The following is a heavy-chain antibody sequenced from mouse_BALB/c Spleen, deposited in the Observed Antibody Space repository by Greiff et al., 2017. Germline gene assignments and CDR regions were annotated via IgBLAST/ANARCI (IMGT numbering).Heavy chain of an antibody. V-gene: IGHV2-2*02. D-gene: IGHD2-14*01. CDR2: IWSGGST. J-gene: IGHJ3*01. CDR3: ARSPAYYRYGAWFAY. Sequence: QVHVKQSGPGLVQPSQSLSITCTVSGFSLTSYGVHWVRQSPGKGLEWLGVIWSGGSTDYNAAFISRLSISKDNSKSQVFFKMNSLQANDTAIYYCARSPAYYRYGAWFAYWGQGTLVTVSA. CDR1: GFSLTSYG.